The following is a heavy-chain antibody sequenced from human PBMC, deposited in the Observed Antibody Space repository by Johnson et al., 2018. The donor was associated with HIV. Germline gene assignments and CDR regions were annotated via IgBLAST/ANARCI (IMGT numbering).Heavy chain of an antibody. Sequence: VQLVESGGGLVQPGGSLRLSCAASGLTVSSNYMSWDRHAPGKRLEWVSAISSGRSTYHADPVKGRCTISRDNAKNTLYLQMNSLRAEDTAVYYCARDKAVGYSSGWHAFDIWGQGAMVTVSS. J-gene: IGHJ3*02. CDR1: GLTVSSNY. CDR3: ARDKAVGYSSGWHAFDI. CDR2: ISSGRST. D-gene: IGHD6-19*01. V-gene: IGHV3-66*01.